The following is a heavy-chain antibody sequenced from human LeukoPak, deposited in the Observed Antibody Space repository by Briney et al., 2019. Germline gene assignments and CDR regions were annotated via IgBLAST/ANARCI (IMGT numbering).Heavy chain of an antibody. CDR3: ARDHRPSYDSSAYYYPGDY. CDR2: INPSGGTT. V-gene: IGHV1-46*01. J-gene: IGHJ4*02. D-gene: IGHD3-22*01. CDR1: GYTFTSYY. Sequence: ASVKVSCKASGYTFTSYYIHWVRQAPGQGLEWMAIINPSGGTTSYAQKFQGRLTMTRDTSTSTVYMELGSLRSEDTAVYYCARDHRPSYDSSAYYYPGDYWGQGTLVTVSS.